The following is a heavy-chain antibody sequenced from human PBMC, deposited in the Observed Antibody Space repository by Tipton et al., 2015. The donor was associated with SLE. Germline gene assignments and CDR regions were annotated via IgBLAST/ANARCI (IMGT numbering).Heavy chain of an antibody. V-gene: IGHV3-7*01. J-gene: IGHJ4*02. Sequence: GSLRLSCAASGFTFNRYWMSWVRQAPGKGLEWVANIKQDGSEKDYVDSVKGRSTISRDNAKNSLYLQMNSLRVEDTAVYYCASSFYCGGDCYPYYFDYWGQGTLVTVSS. CDR1: GFTFNRYW. D-gene: IGHD2-21*01. CDR3: ASSFYCGGDCYPYYFDY. CDR2: IKQDGSEK.